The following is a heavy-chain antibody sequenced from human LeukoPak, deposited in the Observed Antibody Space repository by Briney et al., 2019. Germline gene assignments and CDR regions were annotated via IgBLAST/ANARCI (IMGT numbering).Heavy chain of an antibody. CDR3: ARGVVQDDYVWGSYPAAADYYYMDV. D-gene: IGHD3-16*02. V-gene: IGHV4-4*07. CDR1: GGSISSYY. J-gene: IGHJ6*03. Sequence: SETLSLTCTVSGGSISSYYWSWIRQPAGKGLEWIGGIYTSGSTNYNPSLKSRVTMSVDTSKNQFSLKLSSVTAADTAVYYCARGVVQDDYVWGSYPAAADYYYMDVWGKGTTVTISS. CDR2: IYTSGST.